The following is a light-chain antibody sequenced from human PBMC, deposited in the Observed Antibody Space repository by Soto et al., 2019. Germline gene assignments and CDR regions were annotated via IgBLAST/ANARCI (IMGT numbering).Light chain of an antibody. CDR1: QSVSSY. V-gene: IGKV3-11*01. J-gene: IGKJ4*01. CDR3: QQRSNWLT. CDR2: DAS. Sequence: EIVLTQSPATLSLSPGERATLSCRASQSVSSYLAWYPQKPGQAPRLLIYDASNRAPGIPARFSGSGSGTDFTLTTSSLEPEDFAVYYCQQRSNWLTFGGGTKVEIK.